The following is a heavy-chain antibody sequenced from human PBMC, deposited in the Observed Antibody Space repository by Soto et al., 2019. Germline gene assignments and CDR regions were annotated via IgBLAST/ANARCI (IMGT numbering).Heavy chain of an antibody. J-gene: IGHJ6*03. CDR3: ARVFMGSGSYPKIYYYYYYMEV. CDR1: GYTFTSYG. V-gene: IGHV1-18*01. D-gene: IGHD3-10*01. CDR2: ISAYNGNT. Sequence: QVQLVQSGAEVKKPGASVKVSCKASGYTFTSYGLSWVRQAPGQGLEWMGWISAYNGNTNYAQKLQGRVTMTTDTSTSPAYMELRSLRSDDTAVYYCARVFMGSGSYPKIYYYYYYMEVWGKGTTVTVSS.